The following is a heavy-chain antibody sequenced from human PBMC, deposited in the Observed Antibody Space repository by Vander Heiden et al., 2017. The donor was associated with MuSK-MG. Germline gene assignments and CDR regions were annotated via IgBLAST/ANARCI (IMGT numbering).Heavy chain of an antibody. D-gene: IGHD5-18*01. CDR2: INHSGST. CDR3: ARGSKEDTGMVTADFDY. Sequence: QVQLQQWGAGLLKPSEPLSLTCAVYGGSFSGYYWNWIRQPPGKGLEWIGEINHSGSTNYNPSLKRRVTISVDTSKNQFSLKLSSVTAADTAVYYCARGSKEDTGMVTADFDYWGQGTLVTVSS. J-gene: IGHJ4*02. CDR1: GGSFSGYY. V-gene: IGHV4-34*01.